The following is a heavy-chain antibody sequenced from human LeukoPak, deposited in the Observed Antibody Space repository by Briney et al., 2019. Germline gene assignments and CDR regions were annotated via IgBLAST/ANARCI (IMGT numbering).Heavy chain of an antibody. J-gene: IGHJ6*03. D-gene: IGHD3-22*01. CDR2: IYDSGST. V-gene: IGHV4-59*01. CDR3: ARVRWLNAYYHYYYMDV. CDR1: GDSIKSYY. Sequence: SETLSLTCTVSGDSIKSYYWSWIRHPPGKGLEWIGYIYDSGSTNYNPSLKSRVTISLDTAKDQFTLRLSSVTAADTALYYCARVRWLNAYYHYYYMDVWGKGTTVTVSS.